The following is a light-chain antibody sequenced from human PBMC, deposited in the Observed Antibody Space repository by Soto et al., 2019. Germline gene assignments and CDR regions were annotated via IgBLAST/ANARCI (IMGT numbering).Light chain of an antibody. V-gene: IGKV1-39*01. CDR3: QQGYSTPPFT. CDR2: ETS. CDR1: QSVSSY. Sequence: DIQMTQSPSPLSASVGDRVDITCRTSQSVSSYLNWYQAKPGKAPKLLIYETSNLESGVPSRFRGSGSGTDFTLTISSLQPEDSATYYCQQGYSTPPFTFGPGTRVDI. J-gene: IGKJ3*01.